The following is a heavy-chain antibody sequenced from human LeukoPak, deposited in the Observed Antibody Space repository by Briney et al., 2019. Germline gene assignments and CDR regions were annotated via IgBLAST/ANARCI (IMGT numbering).Heavy chain of an antibody. D-gene: IGHD2-21*01. V-gene: IGHV1-2*02. CDR3: ARDPRDGYYHLDY. J-gene: IGHJ4*02. CDR1: GSTFRVFH. CDR2: INANSGGP. Sequence: ASVQVSCQASGSTFRVFHVHWVRPAPGQGLEWMGWINANSGGPTYAPKFQGRVTMTRDTSISTAYMELSGLTSDDTAAYYCARDPRDGYYHLDYWGQGTLVTVSS.